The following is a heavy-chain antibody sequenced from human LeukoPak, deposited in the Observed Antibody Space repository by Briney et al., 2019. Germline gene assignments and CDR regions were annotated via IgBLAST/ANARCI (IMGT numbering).Heavy chain of an antibody. CDR1: GGSFSGYY. CDR3: ARHAGYDSNWFDP. V-gene: IGHV4-34*01. J-gene: IGHJ5*02. Sequence: SETLSLTCGVYGGSFSGYYWGWIRQPTGKGLEWIGEINHSGSTKYNPSLKNRVSISVDRSKNQFSLTMASVTAADTGVYYCARHAGYDSNWFDPWGQGALVTVSS. D-gene: IGHD5-12*01. CDR2: INHSGST.